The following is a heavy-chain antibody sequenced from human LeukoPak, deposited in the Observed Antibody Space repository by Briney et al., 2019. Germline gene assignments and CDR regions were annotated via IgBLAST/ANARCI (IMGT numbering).Heavy chain of an antibody. D-gene: IGHD3-10*01. CDR1: GFTVSSNY. V-gene: IGHV3-66*01. CDR3: AREYRGEYYFAY. Sequence: PGGSLRLSCAASGFTVSSNYMSWVRQAPGKGLEWVSVIYSGGSTYYADSVKGRFTISRDNSKSTLYLQINSLRAEDTAVYYCAREYRGEYYFAYWGQGTLVTVSS. J-gene: IGHJ4*02. CDR2: IYSGGST.